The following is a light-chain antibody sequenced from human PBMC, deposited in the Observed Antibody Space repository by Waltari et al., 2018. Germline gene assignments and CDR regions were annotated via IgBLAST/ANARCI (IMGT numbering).Light chain of an antibody. CDR1: SPDIGSTT. CDR3: ATWDDSLKGFV. Sequence: QSVLTQPPSASGTPGQRVTIPCSGRSPDIGSTTLNWYQHLPGTAPRLLIYNNSYRPSGVPDRFSGSKSGTSASLAISGLQSEDEAVFYCATWDDSLKGFVFGSGTKVTVL. CDR2: NNS. J-gene: IGLJ1*01. V-gene: IGLV1-44*01.